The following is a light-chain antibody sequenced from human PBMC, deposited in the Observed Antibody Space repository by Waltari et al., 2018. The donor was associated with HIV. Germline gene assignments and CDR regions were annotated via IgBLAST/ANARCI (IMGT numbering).Light chain of an antibody. CDR3: CSYAGTYTYV. CDR2: EAS. V-gene: IGLV2-11*01. CDR1: SSDIGYFDY. Sequence: QSALTQPRSVSGSPGQSVTISCTGTSSDIGYFDYVSWYQQYPDKAPKVIIYEASQRPSGVPDRFTASKSGITASLTISGLQDEDEADYYCCSYAGTYTYVFGTGTTVTVL. J-gene: IGLJ1*01.